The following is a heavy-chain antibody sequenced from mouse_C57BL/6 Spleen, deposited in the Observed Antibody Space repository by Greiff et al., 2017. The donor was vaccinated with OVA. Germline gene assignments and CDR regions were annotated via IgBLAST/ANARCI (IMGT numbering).Heavy chain of an antibody. CDR2: INPSTGGT. J-gene: IGHJ1*03. CDR1: GYSFTGYY. Sequence: EVQLQQSGPELVKPGASVKISCKASGYSFTGYYMNWVKQSPEKSLEWIGEINPSTGGTTYNQKFKAKATLTVDKSSSTAYMQLKSLTSEDSAVYYCARSRGEGWYFDVWGTGTTVTVSS. V-gene: IGHV1-42*01. CDR3: ARSRGEGWYFDV. D-gene: IGHD3-1*01.